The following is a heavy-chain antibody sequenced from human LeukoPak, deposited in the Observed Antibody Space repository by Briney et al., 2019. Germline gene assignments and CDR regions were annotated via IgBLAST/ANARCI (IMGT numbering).Heavy chain of an antibody. CDR3: AKDLGVRGADYFDY. CDR1: GLIFSSYA. CDR2: ISDSGAST. Sequence: GGSLRLSCEASGLIFSSYAMNWVRQAPGKGLEWIAVISDSGASTYYADSVKGRFTISRDNSKNTLYLQMNSLRAEDTAVYYCAKDLGVRGADYFDYWGQGTLVTVSS. D-gene: IGHD3-10*01. J-gene: IGHJ4*02. V-gene: IGHV3-23*01.